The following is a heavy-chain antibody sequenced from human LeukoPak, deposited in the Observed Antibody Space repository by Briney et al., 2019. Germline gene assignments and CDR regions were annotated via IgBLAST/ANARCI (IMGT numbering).Heavy chain of an antibody. CDR2: IWYGGSNK. Sequence: GRSLRLSCAASGFTFSSYGMHWVRQAPGKGLEWVAVIWYGGSNKYYADSVKGRFTISRDNSKNTLYLQMNSLRAEDTAVYYCARDREYLPDYWGQGTLVTVSS. V-gene: IGHV3-33*01. CDR3: ARDREYLPDY. CDR1: GFTFSSYG. D-gene: IGHD2-2*01. J-gene: IGHJ4*02.